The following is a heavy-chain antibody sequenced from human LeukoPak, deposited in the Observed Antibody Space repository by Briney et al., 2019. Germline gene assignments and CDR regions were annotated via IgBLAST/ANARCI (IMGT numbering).Heavy chain of an antibody. D-gene: IGHD5-18*01. J-gene: IGHJ4*02. CDR1: GYTFTSYA. Sequence: ASVNVSCKASGYTFTSYAMHWVRQAPGQRLEWMGWINAGNGNTKYSQKFQGRVTITRDTSASTAYMELSSLRSEDTAVYYCARTRGYSYGYFDYWGQGTLVTVSS. CDR3: ARTRGYSYGYFDY. V-gene: IGHV1-3*01. CDR2: INAGNGNT.